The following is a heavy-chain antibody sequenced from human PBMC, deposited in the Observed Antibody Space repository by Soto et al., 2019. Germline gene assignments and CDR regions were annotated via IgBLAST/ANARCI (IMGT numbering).Heavy chain of an antibody. Sequence: GGSLRLSCAVSGFTVSNNYMNWVRQAPGKGLEWVSVVYSGGSTYYADSVKGRFTISRDNSKNTLYLEMNSLRVEDTAVDYCARGFQVLADLYCMDVWGKGTTVTVSS. CDR2: VYSGGST. V-gene: IGHV3-66*01. CDR3: ARGFQVLADLYCMDV. CDR1: GFTVSNNY. D-gene: IGHD3-10*01. J-gene: IGHJ6*03.